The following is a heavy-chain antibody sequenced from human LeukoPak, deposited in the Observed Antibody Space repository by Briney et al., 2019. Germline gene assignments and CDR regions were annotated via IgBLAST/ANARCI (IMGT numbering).Heavy chain of an antibody. Sequence: PGRSLRLSCAASGFTFSSYGMHWVRQAPGKGLEWVAVIWYDGSNKYYADSVKGRFIISRDNSKNTLYLQMNSLRAEDTAVYYCARGYSSGWSYYFDYWGQGTLVTVSS. CDR1: GFTFSSYG. J-gene: IGHJ4*02. CDR2: IWYDGSNK. V-gene: IGHV3-33*01. D-gene: IGHD6-19*01. CDR3: ARGYSSGWSYYFDY.